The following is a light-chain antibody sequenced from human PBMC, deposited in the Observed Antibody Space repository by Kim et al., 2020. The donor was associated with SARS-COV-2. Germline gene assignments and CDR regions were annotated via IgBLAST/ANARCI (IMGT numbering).Light chain of an antibody. Sequence: ASVGDRVTITCRASQDISSYLAWYQQKPGKAPNLLIFAASTLQSGVPSRFSGSGSETEFTLRISSLQPEDFATYYCQQLNRYPLTFGGGTKVDIK. V-gene: IGKV1-9*01. CDR2: AAS. J-gene: IGKJ4*01. CDR3: QQLNRYPLT. CDR1: QDISSY.